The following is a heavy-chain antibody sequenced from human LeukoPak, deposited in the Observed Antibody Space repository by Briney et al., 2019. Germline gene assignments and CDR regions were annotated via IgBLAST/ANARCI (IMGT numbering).Heavy chain of an antibody. J-gene: IGHJ6*04. CDR3: AKSDCRSTSCSYYYYYGMDG. D-gene: IGHD2-2*01. Sequence: AGGSLRLSCAAPGFTFSSYAMSWVRQAPGKGLEWVSVISGSGGTTYYAASVEGRFTISGDNSKNTLYLLMNSQRAEDTAVYYCAKSDCRSTSCSYYYYYGMDGWGKGTTVTLSP. CDR2: ISGSGGTT. CDR1: GFTFSSYA. V-gene: IGHV3-23*01.